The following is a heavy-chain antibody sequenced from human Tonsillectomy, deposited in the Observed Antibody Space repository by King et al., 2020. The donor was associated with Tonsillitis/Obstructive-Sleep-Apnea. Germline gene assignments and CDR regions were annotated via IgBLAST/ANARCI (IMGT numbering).Heavy chain of an antibody. J-gene: IGHJ3*02. D-gene: IGHD1-26*01. CDR2: XYXXXXP. Sequence: QLQESGPGLVKPSQTLSLTCTVSGGSISSGGYYWSWIRQLPGKXLEWXXXXYXXXXPYYKPSLTARVTISVDTSKNPFSLKMSSVTAADTAVYYCARVLGSSDAFDIWGQGTMVTVSS. CDR3: ARVLGSSDAFDI. V-gene: IGHV4-31*03. CDR1: GGSISSGGYY.